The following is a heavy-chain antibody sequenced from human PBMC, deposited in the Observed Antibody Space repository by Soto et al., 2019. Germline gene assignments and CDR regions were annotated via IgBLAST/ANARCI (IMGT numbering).Heavy chain of an antibody. CDR1: GFIFSNYA. V-gene: IGHV3-23*01. J-gene: IGHJ3*02. CDR2: IGGEAVST. CDR3: AKVSTSFSGIYDPFEI. D-gene: IGHD6-25*01. Sequence: EVQLLESGGGLVQPGGSLRLSCEASGFIFSNYAMSWVRQGPGKGLEWVSVIGGEAVSTNCADSVKGRCTVSRDNSKNPVYLQRDSVRDDATAVYYCAKVSTSFSGIYDPFEIWGQGTMVPASS.